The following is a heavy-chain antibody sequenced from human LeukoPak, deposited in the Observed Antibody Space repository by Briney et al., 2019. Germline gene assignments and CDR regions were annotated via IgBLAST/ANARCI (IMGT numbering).Heavy chain of an antibody. D-gene: IGHD4-17*01. CDR2: ISYDGSNK. V-gene: IGHV3-30*04. CDR3: ARRDYGDRGYFDY. Sequence: GGSLRLSCAASGFTFSSYAMHWVRQAPGKGLEWVAVISYDGSNKYYADSVKGRFTISRDNSKNTLYLQMNSLRAEDTAVYYCARRDYGDRGYFDYWGQGTLVTVSS. CDR1: GFTFSSYA. J-gene: IGHJ4*02.